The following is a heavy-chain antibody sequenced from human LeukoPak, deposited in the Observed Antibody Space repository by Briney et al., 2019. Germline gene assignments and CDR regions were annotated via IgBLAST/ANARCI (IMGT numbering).Heavy chain of an antibody. CDR1: GGSISSGSYL. J-gene: IGHJ3*02. Sequence: SETLSLTCTVSGGSISSGSYLWGWIRQPPGMGLQWIGSFYYSGSTYYRPSLKSRLSISVDRSKNQFSLKLSSVTAADTAVYYCARQSYHSSAHDYAGLFDIWGQGTMVTVSS. D-gene: IGHD3-22*01. CDR2: FYYSGST. V-gene: IGHV4-39*01. CDR3: ARQSYHSSAHDYAGLFDI.